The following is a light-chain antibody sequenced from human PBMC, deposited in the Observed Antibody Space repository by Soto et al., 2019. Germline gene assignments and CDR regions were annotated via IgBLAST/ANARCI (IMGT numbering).Light chain of an antibody. J-gene: IGKJ2*01. CDR3: QQYVRSPRT. CDR2: ATS. Sequence: EIVLTQSPGTLSLSPGESATLSCRASQSVDSAYLGCYQHKPGQAPSLLISATSRMATGTPERFSGSGSGTDFTLTISSLEPEDFAVYYCQQYVRSPRTFGQGTKVEIK. CDR1: QSVDSAY. V-gene: IGKV3-20*01.